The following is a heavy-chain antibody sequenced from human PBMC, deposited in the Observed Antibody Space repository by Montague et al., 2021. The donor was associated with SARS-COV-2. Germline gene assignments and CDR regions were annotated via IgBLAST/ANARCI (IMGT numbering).Heavy chain of an antibody. V-gene: IGHV4-31*03. D-gene: IGHD2-2*01. CDR2: TYYSGST. Sequence: TLSLTCTVSDGSISSGGYYWSWIHQHPGKGLEWIGYTYYSGSTYYNPSLKSRVTISVDTSKNQFSLKLSSVTAADTAVYYCATESVVPASLYYYGMDVWGQGTTVTVSS. CDR1: DGSISSGGYY. CDR3: ATESVVPASLYYYGMDV. J-gene: IGHJ6*02.